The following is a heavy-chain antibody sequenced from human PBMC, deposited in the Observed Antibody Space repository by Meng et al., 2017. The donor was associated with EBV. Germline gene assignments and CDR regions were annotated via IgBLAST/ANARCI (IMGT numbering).Heavy chain of an antibody. V-gene: IGHV1-69*06. CDR2: IIPIFGTA. CDR1: GGPFSSYA. CDR3: ARAEIAAAGRLDY. D-gene: IGHD6-13*01. J-gene: IGHJ4*02. Sequence: QVQVVLSVAESKKPGSSVKVSCKASGGPFSSYAISWVRQAPGQGLEWMGGIIPIFGTANYAQKFQGRVTITADKSTSTAYMELSSLRSEDTAVYYCARAEIAAAGRLDYWGQGTLVTVSS.